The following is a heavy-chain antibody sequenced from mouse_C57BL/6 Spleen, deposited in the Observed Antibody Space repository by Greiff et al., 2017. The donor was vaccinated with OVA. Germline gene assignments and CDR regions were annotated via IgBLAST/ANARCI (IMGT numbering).Heavy chain of an antibody. CDR1: GFTFSSYG. V-gene: IGHV5-6*01. CDR2: ISSGGSYT. Sequence: EVQLVESGGDLVKPGGSLKLSCAASGFTFSSYGMSWVRQTPDKGLEWVATISSGGSYTDYPDSVKGRFTISRDNAKNTLYLQMGSLKYEDTAMYDCARLRVGAYWGQGTLVTVSA. D-gene: IGHD3-1*01. J-gene: IGHJ3*01. CDR3: ARLRVGAY.